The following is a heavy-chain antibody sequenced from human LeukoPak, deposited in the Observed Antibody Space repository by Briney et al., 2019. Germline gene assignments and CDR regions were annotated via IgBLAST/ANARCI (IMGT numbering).Heavy chain of an antibody. CDR2: INPNSGGT. CDR3: ARDPAPGGAGRDYYFDY. D-gene: IGHD3-16*01. V-gene: IGHV1-2*02. J-gene: IGHJ4*02. Sequence: GASVKVSCKASGYTFTGYYMHWVRQAPGQGLEWMGWINPNSGGTNYAQKFQGRVTMTRDTSISTAYMELSRLRSDDTAVYYCARDPAPGGAGRDYYFDYWGQGTLVTVSS. CDR1: GYTFTGYY.